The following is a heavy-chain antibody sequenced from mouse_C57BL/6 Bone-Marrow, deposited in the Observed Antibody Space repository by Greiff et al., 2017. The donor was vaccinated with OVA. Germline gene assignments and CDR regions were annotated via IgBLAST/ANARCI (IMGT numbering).Heavy chain of an antibody. CDR3: ARDARYYYGSSYYFDD. CDR2: IDPSDSYT. D-gene: IGHD1-1*01. V-gene: IGHV1-69*01. J-gene: IGHJ2*01. Sequence: VQLQQSGAELVMPGASVKLSCKASGYTFTSYWMHWVKQRPGQGLEWIGEIDPSDSYTNYNQKFKGKSTLTVDKSSSTAYMQLSSLTSEDSAVYYCARDARYYYGSSYYFDDWGEGTTLTVSS. CDR1: GYTFTSYW.